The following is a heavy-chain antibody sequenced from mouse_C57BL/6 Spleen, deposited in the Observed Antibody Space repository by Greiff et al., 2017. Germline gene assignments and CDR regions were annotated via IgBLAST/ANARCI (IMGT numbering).Heavy chain of an antibody. CDR1: GYTFTDYN. J-gene: IGHJ1*03. V-gene: IGHV1-22*01. CDR3: ARGVYGSSHWYFDV. CDR2: INPNNGGT. Sequence: EVQLQQSGPELVKPGASVKMSCKASGYTFTDYNMHWVKQSHGKSLEWIGYINPNNGGTSYNQKFKGKATLTVNTSSSTAYMELRSLTSEDAAVYYCARGVYGSSHWYFDVWGTGTTVTVSS. D-gene: IGHD1-1*01.